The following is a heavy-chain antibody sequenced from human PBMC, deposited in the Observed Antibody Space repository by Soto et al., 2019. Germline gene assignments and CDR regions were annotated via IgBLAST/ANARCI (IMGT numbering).Heavy chain of an antibody. D-gene: IGHD1-7*01. V-gene: IGHV3-23*01. J-gene: IGHJ4*02. Sequence: TGGSLRLSCAASGFTFTTYAMSWVRQAPGKGLEWVAGIVGADSVKGRFYADSVKGRFTISRDNSKNTLSLQMNSLRAEDTAVNYCAKARLELRPSSFDYWGQGTLVTVSS. CDR3: AKARLELRPSSFDY. CDR1: GFTFTTYA. CDR2: IVGADSVKGR.